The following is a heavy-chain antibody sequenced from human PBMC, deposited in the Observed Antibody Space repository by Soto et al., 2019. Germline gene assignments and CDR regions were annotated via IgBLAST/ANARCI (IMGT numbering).Heavy chain of an antibody. D-gene: IGHD1-7*01. CDR2: ISYDGSNK. CDR3: AKDAGDYNWNYDY. Sequence: LRLSCAASGFPFSSYAMHWVRQAPGKGLEWVAVISYDGSNKYYADSVKGRFTISRDNSKNTLFLQMNSLRADDTAVYYCAKDAGDYNWNYDYWGQGTLVTVSS. J-gene: IGHJ4*02. CDR1: GFPFSSYA. V-gene: IGHV3-30-3*01.